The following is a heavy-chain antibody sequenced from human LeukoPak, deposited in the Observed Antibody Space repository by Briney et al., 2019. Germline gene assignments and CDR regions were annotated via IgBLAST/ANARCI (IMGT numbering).Heavy chain of an antibody. J-gene: IGHJ3*02. Sequence: PSETLSLTCTVSGGSISSGDYYWSWIRQPPGTGLEWIGYIYYSGSTYYNPSLKSRVTISVDTSKNQFPLKLSSVTAADTAVYYCARRSGYSNDAFDIWGQGTMVTVSS. D-gene: IGHD3-3*01. CDR3: ARRSGYSNDAFDI. CDR2: IYYSGST. CDR1: GGSISSGDYY. V-gene: IGHV4-30-4*01.